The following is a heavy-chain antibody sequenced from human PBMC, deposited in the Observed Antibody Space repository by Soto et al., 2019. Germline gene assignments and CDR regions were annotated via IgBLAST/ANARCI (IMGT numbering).Heavy chain of an antibody. CDR2: IFDSGTT. J-gene: IGHJ4*02. CDR3: AREVSGTGAFDY. CDR1: GGSITSTNHY. D-gene: IGHD2-8*02. V-gene: IGHV4-31*02. Sequence: QVQLEQSGPGLVKPSQTLSLTCKISGGSITSTNHYWSWIRQSPREGLEWIGYIFDSGTTHYNPSVKGRVTILGDTSQSQFSLTMHSVTVADSAVYYCAREVSGTGAFDYWGRGTLVTVSS.